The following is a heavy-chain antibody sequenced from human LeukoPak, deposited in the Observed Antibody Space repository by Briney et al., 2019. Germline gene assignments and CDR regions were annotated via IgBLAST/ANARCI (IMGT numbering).Heavy chain of an antibody. CDR3: ARDSWLAAAGNYYYYYMDV. CDR2: IRYDGSNK. V-gene: IGHV3-30*14. Sequence: PGRSLRLSCAASGFTFSSYAMHWVRQAPGKGLEWVAFIRYDGSNKYYADSVKGRFTISRDNSKNTLYLQMGSLRAEDTAVYYCARDSWLAAAGNYYYYYMDVWGKGTTVTISS. J-gene: IGHJ6*03. D-gene: IGHD6-13*01. CDR1: GFTFSSYA.